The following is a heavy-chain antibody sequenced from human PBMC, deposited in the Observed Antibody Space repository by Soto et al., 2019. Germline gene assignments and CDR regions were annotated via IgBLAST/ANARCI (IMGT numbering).Heavy chain of an antibody. V-gene: IGHV1-18*01. J-gene: IGHJ4*01. CDR2: ISAFNGKT. D-gene: IGHD3-22*01. Sequence: QIQLVQSGAEVKKPGASVKVSCKASGYTFNIYGINGVRQAPGQGLEWMGWISAFNGKTNYAQNVQGRVTMTTDTSTRTAYVELRSLRSDDTAVYYCARDRVPKSSGFFPFDYWGHGTLVTVSS. CDR3: ARDRVPKSSGFFPFDY. CDR1: GYTFNIYG.